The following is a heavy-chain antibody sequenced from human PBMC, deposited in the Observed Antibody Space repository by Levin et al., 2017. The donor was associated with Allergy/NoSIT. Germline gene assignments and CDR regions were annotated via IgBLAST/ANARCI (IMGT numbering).Heavy chain of an antibody. V-gene: IGHV3-30*18. CDR2: ISFDGSNQ. CDR3: AKGMGWERLPFDY. D-gene: IGHD1-26*01. Sequence: GESLKISCAASGFNFNRYAMHWLRQAPGKGLEWVAVISFDGSNQHYADSLKGRFTISRDNSKNTLYLQMNSLRPDDTAVYFCAKGMGWERLPFDYWGQGTLVTVSS. J-gene: IGHJ4*02. CDR1: GFNFNRYA.